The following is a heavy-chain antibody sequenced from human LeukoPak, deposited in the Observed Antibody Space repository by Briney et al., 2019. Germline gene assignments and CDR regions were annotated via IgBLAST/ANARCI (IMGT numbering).Heavy chain of an antibody. CDR3: ARGAPYTAMPEGPFDP. J-gene: IGHJ5*02. V-gene: IGHV1-69*04. Sequence: ASVKVSCKASGGTFTSYAISWVRQAPGQGLEWMGRIIPILGIANYARKFQGRVTITADKSTSTAYMELSSLRSEDTAVYYCARGAPYTAMPEGPFDPWGQGTLVTVSS. D-gene: IGHD5-18*01. CDR2: IIPILGIA. CDR1: GGTFTSYA.